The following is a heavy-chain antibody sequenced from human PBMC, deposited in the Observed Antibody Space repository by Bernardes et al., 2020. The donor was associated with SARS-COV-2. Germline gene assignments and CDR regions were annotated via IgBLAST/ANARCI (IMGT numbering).Heavy chain of an antibody. CDR1: GFSFDSYA. CDR2: ISGDGKSK. V-gene: IGHV3-23*01. J-gene: IGHJ4*02. Sequence: SLRLSCASSGFSFDSYAMTWVRQAPGKWLEWVSSISGDGKSKYYSYPVSGRFAISRDNSKNTLYLQMNSLRAEDTAVYYCAKSGGDDYGDYEYYFDHWGQGTVVTIAS. D-gene: IGHD4-17*01. CDR3: AKSGGDDYGDYEYYFDH.